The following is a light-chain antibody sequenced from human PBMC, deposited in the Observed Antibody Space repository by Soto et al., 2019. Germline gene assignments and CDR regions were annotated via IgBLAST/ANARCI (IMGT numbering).Light chain of an antibody. CDR1: SSDVGGYNY. CDR3: SSYTTSSTYV. CDR2: EVS. J-gene: IGLJ1*01. V-gene: IGLV2-14*01. Sequence: QSALTQPASVSGSPGQSITISCTGSSSDVGGYNYVSWYQQYPGKAPKLMIYEVSNRPSGVSSRFSGSKSGNTASLTISGLKAEDEADYYCSSYTTSSTYVFGTGTKLTVL.